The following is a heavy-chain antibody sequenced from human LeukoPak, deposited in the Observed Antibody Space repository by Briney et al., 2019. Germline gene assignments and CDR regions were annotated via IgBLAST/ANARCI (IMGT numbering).Heavy chain of an antibody. J-gene: IGHJ4*02. CDR1: GFTFSTYT. Sequence: GGSLRLSCAASGFTFSTYTMYWVCHPPGKRLEWVSIIGSSGGGIHYADSVKGRFTISRDNSKNALYLQMNSLRVEDTAVYYCAIDPNWGTHSWGQGVLVTVSS. V-gene: IGHV3-23*01. D-gene: IGHD7-27*01. CDR3: AIDPNWGTHS. CDR2: IGSSGGGI.